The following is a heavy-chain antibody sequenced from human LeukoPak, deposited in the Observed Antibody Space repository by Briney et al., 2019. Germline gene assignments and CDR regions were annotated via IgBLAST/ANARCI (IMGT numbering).Heavy chain of an antibody. D-gene: IGHD2-21*02. V-gene: IGHV3-30*02. CDR1: GFTFSSYG. Sequence: QTGGSLRLPCAASGFTFSSYGMHWVRQAPGKGLEWVAFIRYDGSNKYYADSVKGRFTISRDNSKNTLYLQMNSLRAEDTAVYYCAKKCGGDCYSIDYWGQGTLVTVSS. CDR2: IRYDGSNK. CDR3: AKKCGGDCYSIDY. J-gene: IGHJ4*02.